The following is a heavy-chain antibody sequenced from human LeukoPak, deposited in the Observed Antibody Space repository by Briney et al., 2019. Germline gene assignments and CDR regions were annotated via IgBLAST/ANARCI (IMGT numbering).Heavy chain of an antibody. CDR3: ARSVDIDY. J-gene: IGHJ4*02. V-gene: IGHV3-30-3*01. D-gene: IGHD5-12*01. CDR2: ISFDGSNN. CDR1: GFTFSSSA. Sequence: GGSLRLSCTASGFTFSSSAMHWVRQAPGKGLEWVAVISFDGSNNYYADSVKGRFTISRDNSKNTLYLQMNSLRAEDTAVYYCARSVDIDYWGQGTLVTVSS.